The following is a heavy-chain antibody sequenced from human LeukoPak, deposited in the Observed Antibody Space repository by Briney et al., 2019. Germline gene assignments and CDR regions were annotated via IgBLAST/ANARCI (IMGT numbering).Heavy chain of an antibody. CDR1: GGTFSSYA. Sequence: ASVKVSCKASGGTFSSYAISWVRQAPGQGLEWMGGIIPIFGTANYAQKFQGRVTLTRDTSTRTVYMELNSLISEDTAVYYCARGYGDFDFWGQGTLVTVSS. CDR2: IIPIFGTA. J-gene: IGHJ4*02. V-gene: IGHV1-69*05. CDR3: ARGYGDFDF. D-gene: IGHD1-14*01.